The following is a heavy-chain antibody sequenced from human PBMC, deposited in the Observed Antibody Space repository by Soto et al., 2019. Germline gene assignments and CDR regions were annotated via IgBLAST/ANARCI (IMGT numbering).Heavy chain of an antibody. V-gene: IGHV4-39*01. CDR2: IYYSGST. D-gene: IGHD3-10*01. J-gene: IGHJ6*02. Sequence: QLQLQESGPGLVKPSETLSLTCTVSGGSISSSSYYWGWIRQPPGKGLEWIGSIYYSGSTYYNPSLNSRVTISVDTSKNQFSLKLSSVTAADTAVYYCAGGRGDSYYGMDVWGQGTTVTVSS. CDR3: AGGRGDSYYGMDV. CDR1: GGSISSSSYY.